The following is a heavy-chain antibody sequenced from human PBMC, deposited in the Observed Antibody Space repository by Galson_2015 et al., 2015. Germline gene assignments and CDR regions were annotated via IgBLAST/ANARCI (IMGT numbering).Heavy chain of an antibody. CDR3: ARAPAYGSGSYYSIRGHYYYGMDV. D-gene: IGHD3-10*01. J-gene: IGHJ6*02. Sequence: SLRLSCAASGFTFSSYGMHWVRQAPGKGLEWVAVIWYDGSNKYYADSVKGRFTISRDNSKNTLYLQMNSLRAEDTAVYYCARAPAYGSGSYYSIRGHYYYGMDVWGQGTTVTASS. CDR1: GFTFSSYG. V-gene: IGHV3-33*01. CDR2: IWYDGSNK.